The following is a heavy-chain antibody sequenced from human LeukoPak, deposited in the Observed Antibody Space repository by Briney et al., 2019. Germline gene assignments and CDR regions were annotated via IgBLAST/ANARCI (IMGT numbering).Heavy chain of an antibody. V-gene: IGHV4-34*01. D-gene: IGHD2-15*01. CDR3: ARVQGYCSGGSCYGNDY. CDR2: INHSGST. J-gene: IGHJ4*02. Sequence: PSETLSLTCAVYGGSFSGYYWSWLPHPPGKGLEWIGEINHSGSTNYNPSLKSRVTISVDTSKNQFSLKLSSVTAADTAVYYCARVQGYCSGGSCYGNDYWGQGTLVTVSS. CDR1: GGSFSGYY.